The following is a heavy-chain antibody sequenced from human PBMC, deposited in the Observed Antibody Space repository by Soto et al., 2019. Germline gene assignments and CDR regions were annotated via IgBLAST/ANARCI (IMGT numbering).Heavy chain of an antibody. CDR1: RGSISSGTNY. J-gene: IGHJ4*02. CDR3: ARHEAGWYFDS. CDR2: IYYSGST. D-gene: IGHD6-25*01. V-gene: IGHV4-39*01. Sequence: SETLSLTCTVSRGSISSGTNYWAWIRQPPGKGLEWIANIYYSGSTFYNPSLKSRVTISLDTSKNQFSLKLRSVTAADTAVYYCARHEAGWYFDSRGQGTLVTVSS.